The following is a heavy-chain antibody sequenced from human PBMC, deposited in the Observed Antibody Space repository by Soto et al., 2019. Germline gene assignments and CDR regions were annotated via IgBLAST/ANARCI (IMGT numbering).Heavy chain of an antibody. CDR2: ISYDGSNK. J-gene: IGHJ5*02. Sequence: QVQLVESGGGVVQPGRSLRLSCAASGFTFSSYAMHWVRQAPGKGLEWVAVISYDGSNKYYADSVKGRFTISRDNSKNTLYLQMNSLRAEDTAVYYCARTTTTGRDAEEGWFDPWGQGTLVTVSS. CDR3: ARTTTTGRDAEEGWFDP. D-gene: IGHD1-26*01. V-gene: IGHV3-30-3*01. CDR1: GFTFSSYA.